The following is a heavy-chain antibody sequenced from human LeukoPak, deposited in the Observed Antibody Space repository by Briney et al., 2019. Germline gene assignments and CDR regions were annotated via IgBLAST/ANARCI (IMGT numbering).Heavy chain of an antibody. CDR3: ARNGSGFYYYYYMDV. V-gene: IGHV3-21*06. CDR1: GFTFTDYS. CDR2: ISTVSTYT. J-gene: IGHJ6*03. Sequence: GGSLRLSCAASGFTFTDYSMTWVRQAPGKGLEWVASISTVSTYTFYSDSVKGRASITRDNAKNMLYLQMSSLSADDTAVYYCARNGSGFYYYYYMDVWGRGTTVTVS. D-gene: IGHD6-25*01.